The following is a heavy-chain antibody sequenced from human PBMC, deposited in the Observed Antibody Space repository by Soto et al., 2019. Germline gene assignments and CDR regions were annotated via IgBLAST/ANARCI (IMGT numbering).Heavy chain of an antibody. CDR2: ICYSDIT. Sequence: PWGTLSLTCTVSVGSFSSICRSWVRQPPGKGLEWIGYICYSDITNYNPSLKSRVTISVDTTKNQFSLKLSSVTAADTAVYYCATGYLINSWNHGHNDFWGQGPLVTVSS. D-gene: IGHD3-9*01. CDR3: ATGYLINSWNHGHNDF. V-gene: IGHV4-59*01. J-gene: IGHJ4*02. CDR1: VGSFSSIC.